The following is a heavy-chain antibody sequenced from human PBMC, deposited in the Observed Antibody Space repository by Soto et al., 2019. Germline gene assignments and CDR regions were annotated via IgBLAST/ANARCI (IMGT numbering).Heavy chain of an antibody. Sequence: GGSLRLSCSASGFTFSSYAMHWVRQAPGKGLEYVSAISSNGGSTYYADSVKGRFTISRDNSKNTLYLQMSSLRAEDTAVYYCVKDRITMVRGVSPYFDYWGQGTLVTVSS. D-gene: IGHD3-10*01. J-gene: IGHJ4*02. CDR3: VKDRITMVRGVSPYFDY. CDR1: GFTFSSYA. CDR2: ISSNGGST. V-gene: IGHV3-64D*08.